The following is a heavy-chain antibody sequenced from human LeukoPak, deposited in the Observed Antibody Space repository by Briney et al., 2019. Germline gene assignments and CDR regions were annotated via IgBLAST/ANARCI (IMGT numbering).Heavy chain of an antibody. J-gene: IGHJ5*02. CDR3: ARGGVRGVIGAWFDP. D-gene: IGHD3-10*01. CDR2: IYTSGST. CDR1: GGSISSYY. Sequence: SETLSLTCTVSGGSISSYYWSWIRQPAGKGLEWIGRIYTSGSTNYNPSLKSRVTMSEDTSKNQFSLKLSSVAAADTAVYYCARGGVRGVIGAWFDPWGQGTLVTVSS. V-gene: IGHV4-4*07.